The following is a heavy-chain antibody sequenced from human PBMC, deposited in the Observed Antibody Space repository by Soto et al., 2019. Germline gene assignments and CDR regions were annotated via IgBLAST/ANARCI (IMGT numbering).Heavy chain of an antibody. CDR1: GFTFSSYS. V-gene: IGHV3-21*01. Sequence: EVQLVESGGGLVKPGGSLRLSCAASGFTFSSYSMNWVRQAPGKGLEWVSSISSSSSYIYYADSVKGRFTISRDNAKNSLYLQMSSLRAEDTAVYYCARDERITIFGVVYYFDYWGQGTLVTVSS. CDR3: ARDERITIFGVVYYFDY. CDR2: ISSSSSYI. D-gene: IGHD3-3*01. J-gene: IGHJ4*02.